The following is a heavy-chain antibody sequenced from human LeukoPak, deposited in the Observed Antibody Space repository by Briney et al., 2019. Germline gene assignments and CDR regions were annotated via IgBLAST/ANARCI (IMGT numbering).Heavy chain of an antibody. J-gene: IGHJ4*02. V-gene: IGHV3-21*01. Sequence: PGGSLRLSCAASGFTFSSYSMNWVRQAPGKGLEWVSSISSSSSYISYADSVKGRFTISRDNAKNSLYLQMNSLRAEDTAVYYCARMFGGVMYDYWGQGTLVTVSS. CDR2: ISSSSSYI. CDR3: ARMFGGVMYDY. D-gene: IGHD3-16*01. CDR1: GFTFSSYS.